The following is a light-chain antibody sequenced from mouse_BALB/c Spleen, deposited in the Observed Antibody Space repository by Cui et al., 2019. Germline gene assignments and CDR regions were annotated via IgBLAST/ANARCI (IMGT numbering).Light chain of an antibody. CDR1: NDIDDD. CDR2: DGN. CDR3: LQSDTLPFT. Sequence: ETTVTQSPASLSMPIGEKVTISCITSNDIDDDMNWYQQKPGEPPKLLIYDGNTLRPGVPSRFSSSGYGTDFVFTIENMVSEDVADYYCLQSDTLPFTFGSGTKLEIK. V-gene: IGKV17-121*01. J-gene: IGKJ4*01.